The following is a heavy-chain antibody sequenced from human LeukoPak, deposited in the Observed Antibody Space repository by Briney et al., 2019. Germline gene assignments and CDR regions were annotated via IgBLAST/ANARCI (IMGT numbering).Heavy chain of an antibody. V-gene: IGHV1-46*01. CDR2: INPTGVST. Sequence: GASVKVSCKASGYTFTSYYMHWVRQAPGEGLEWMGLINPTGVSTSYAQKFQGRVTMTRDTSTSTVYMELSSLRSEDTAVYYCARDHYHKVHSVMVTAPDYWGQGTLVIVSS. CDR1: GYTFTSYY. J-gene: IGHJ4*02. CDR3: ARDHYHKVHSVMVTAPDY. D-gene: IGHD2-21*02.